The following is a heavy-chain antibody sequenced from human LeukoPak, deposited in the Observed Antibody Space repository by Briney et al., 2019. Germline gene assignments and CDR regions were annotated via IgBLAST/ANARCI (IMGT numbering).Heavy chain of an antibody. CDR3: VNYCGGDCLKGGY. CDR1: GFTFSSYA. Sequence: GGSLRLSCVVSGFTFSSYAMSWVRQAPGKGLEWVSGISGSGGSTYYADSMKGRFTISRDNSKNTLYLQMNNLRAEDTAVYYCVNYCGGDCLKGGYWGQGTLVTVSS. CDR2: ISGSGGST. D-gene: IGHD2-21*02. V-gene: IGHV3-23*01. J-gene: IGHJ4*02.